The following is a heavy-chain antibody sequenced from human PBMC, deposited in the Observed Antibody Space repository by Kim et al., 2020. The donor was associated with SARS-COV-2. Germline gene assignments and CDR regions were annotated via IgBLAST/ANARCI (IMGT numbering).Heavy chain of an antibody. CDR2: ISYDGSNK. CDR3: ARDPEVADAWVLLDY. CDR1: GFTFSSYA. Sequence: GRSLRLSCAASGFTFSSYAMHWVRQAPGKGLEWVAVISYDGSNKYYADSVKGRFTISRDNSKNTLYLQMNSLRAEDTAVYYCARDPEVADAWVLLDYWG. D-gene: IGHD2-15*01. J-gene: IGHJ4*01. V-gene: IGHV3-30*04.